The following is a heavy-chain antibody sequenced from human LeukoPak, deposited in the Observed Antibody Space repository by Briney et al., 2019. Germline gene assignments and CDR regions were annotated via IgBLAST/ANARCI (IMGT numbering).Heavy chain of an antibody. CDR1: GGSFSGYY. Sequence: PSETLSLTCAVYGGSFSGYYWSWIRQPPGKGLEWIGEINHSGSTNYNPSLKSRVTISVDTSKNQFSLKLSSVTAADTAVYYCARVGYYGSGSHAFDIWGQGTMVTVSS. D-gene: IGHD3-10*01. J-gene: IGHJ3*02. CDR3: ARVGYYGSGSHAFDI. V-gene: IGHV4-34*01. CDR2: INHSGST.